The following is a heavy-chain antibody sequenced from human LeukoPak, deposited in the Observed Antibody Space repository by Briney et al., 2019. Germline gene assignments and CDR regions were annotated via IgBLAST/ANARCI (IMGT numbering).Heavy chain of an antibody. D-gene: IGHD2-2*01. V-gene: IGHV3-30*02. Sequence: PGGSLRLSCAASGFTFSSYAMQWVRQAPGKGLEGVAFIRSDGSNKYFADSVKGRFTISRDNSKNTLYLQMNSLRPEDTAVYYCAKGRSGCSSTNCYPGDLDYWGQGTLVTVSS. CDR1: GFTFSSYA. J-gene: IGHJ4*02. CDR2: IRSDGSNK. CDR3: AKGRSGCSSTNCYPGDLDY.